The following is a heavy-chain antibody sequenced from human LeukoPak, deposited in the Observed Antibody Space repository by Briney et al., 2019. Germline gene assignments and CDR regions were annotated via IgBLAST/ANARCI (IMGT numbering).Heavy chain of an antibody. J-gene: IGHJ6*03. D-gene: IGHD6-13*01. CDR3: ARGRYSSSWYSPYYYYYMDV. V-gene: IGHV4-34*01. CDR2: INHSGST. CDR1: GGSFSGYY. Sequence: SETLSPTCAVYGGSFSGYYWSWIRQPPGKGLEWIGEINHSGSTNYNPSLKSRVTISVDTSKNQFSLKLSSVTAADTAVYYCARGRYSSSWYSPYYYYYMDVWGKGTTVTVSS.